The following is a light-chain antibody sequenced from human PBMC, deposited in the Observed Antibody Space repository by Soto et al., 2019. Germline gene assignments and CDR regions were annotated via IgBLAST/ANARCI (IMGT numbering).Light chain of an antibody. V-gene: IGLV2-14*01. Sequence: QSALTQPASVSGSPGQSITIYCTGTSSDVGGYNYVSWYQQHPGKAPKLMIYDVSNRPSGVSNRFSGSKSGNTASLTISGLQAEDEADYYCSSYTSSSTGVVFGGGTKLTVL. CDR1: SSDVGGYNY. J-gene: IGLJ2*01. CDR3: SSYTSSSTGVV. CDR2: DVS.